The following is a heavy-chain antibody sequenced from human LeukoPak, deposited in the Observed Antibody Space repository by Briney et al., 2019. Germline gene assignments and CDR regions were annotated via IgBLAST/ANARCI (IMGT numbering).Heavy chain of an antibody. CDR2: ISYDGSNK. CDR3: ARDVTSGSWFEYFQH. J-gene: IGHJ1*01. V-gene: IGHV3-30-3*01. Sequence: GGSLRLSCAASGFTFSSYAMHWVRQAPGKGLEWVAVISYDGSNKYYADSVKGRFTISRDNSKNTLYLQMNSLRAEDTAVYYCARDVTSGSWFEYFQHWGQGTLVTVSS. D-gene: IGHD6-13*01. CDR1: GFTFSSYA.